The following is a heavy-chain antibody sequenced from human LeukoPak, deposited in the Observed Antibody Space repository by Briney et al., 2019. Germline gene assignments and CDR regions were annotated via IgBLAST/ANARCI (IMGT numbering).Heavy chain of an antibody. J-gene: IGHJ4*02. CDR3: ARENYDSSGYYGFDY. D-gene: IGHD3-22*01. CDR1: GYTFTKYG. CDR2: ISGYNGNT. V-gene: IGHV1-18*01. Sequence: GASVKVSCKVSGYTFTKYGISWVRQAPGQGLEWMGWISGYNGNTNYAQKLQGRVTMTTDTSTSTAYMELRSLRSDDTAVYYCARENYDSSGYYGFDYWGQGTLVTVSS.